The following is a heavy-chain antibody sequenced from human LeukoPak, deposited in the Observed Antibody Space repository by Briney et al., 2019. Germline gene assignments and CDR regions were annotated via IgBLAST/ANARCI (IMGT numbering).Heavy chain of an antibody. D-gene: IGHD4-17*01. Sequence: PSETLSLTCTASGGSISSGDYYWSWIRQPPGKGLEWIGYIYYSGSTYYNPSLKSRVTISVDTSKNQFSLKLSSVTAADTAVYYCAREMTTVTSAGRTHWFDPWGQGTLVTVSS. CDR2: IYYSGST. CDR3: AREMTTVTSAGRTHWFDP. V-gene: IGHV4-30-4*08. J-gene: IGHJ5*02. CDR1: GGSISSGDYY.